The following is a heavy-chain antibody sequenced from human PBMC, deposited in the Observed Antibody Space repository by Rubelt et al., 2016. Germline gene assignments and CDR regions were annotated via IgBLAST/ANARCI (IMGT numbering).Heavy chain of an antibody. CDR1: GGSFSSGGYS. D-gene: IGHD3-3*01. CDR3: ARADKDYDFWSGYYFDY. CDR2: IYHSGST. Sequence: QLQLQESGSGLVKPSQTLSLTCAVSGGSFSSGGYSWSWIRQPPGKGLEWIGYIYHSGSTNYNPSLKSRVTISVDKSKNQCSLKLSSVTAADTAVYYCARADKDYDFWSGYYFDYWGQGTLVTVSS. V-gene: IGHV4-30-2*01. J-gene: IGHJ4*02.